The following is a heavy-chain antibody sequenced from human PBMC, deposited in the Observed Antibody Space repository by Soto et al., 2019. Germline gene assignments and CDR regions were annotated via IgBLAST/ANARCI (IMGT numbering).Heavy chain of an antibody. Sequence: PSDTLCLTCTVSGDSLTRNYWSWIRQPPGKGLEWLAYIHNGRSTNYNPSLMSRVSISLDTSKSQFSLNLNSVTAADTAVYYCARPLYNYGPMDVWGQGTTVTVS. CDR3: ARPLYNYGPMDV. J-gene: IGHJ6*02. D-gene: IGHD5-18*01. V-gene: IGHV4-59*01. CDR2: IHNGRST. CDR1: GDSLTRNY.